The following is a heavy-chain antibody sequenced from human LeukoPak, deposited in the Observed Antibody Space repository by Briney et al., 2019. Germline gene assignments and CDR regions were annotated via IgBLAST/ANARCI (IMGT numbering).Heavy chain of an antibody. J-gene: IGHJ4*02. Sequence: ESLKISCKGSGYSFTTYWISWVRQMPGKGLEWMWRIDPSDSNIYYSPSFQGHVTISADKSISAAYLQWRSLKASDTAMYYCARSYCGGDCPVDYWGQGTLVTVSS. CDR1: GYSFTTYW. CDR3: ARSYCGGDCPVDY. CDR2: IDPSDSNI. V-gene: IGHV5-10-1*01. D-gene: IGHD2-21*02.